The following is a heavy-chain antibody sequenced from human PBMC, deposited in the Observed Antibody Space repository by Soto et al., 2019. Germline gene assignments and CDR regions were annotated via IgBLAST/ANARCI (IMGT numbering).Heavy chain of an antibody. CDR2: ISSIGSTI. CDR1: GFTFSSYS. J-gene: IGHJ6*02. Sequence: EVQLVESGGGLVQPGGSLRLSCAASGFTFSSYSMNWVRQAPGKGLEWVSYISSIGSTIYYADSVKGRFTISRDNAKNSLYLQVNSLRAEDTALYYCARGYGFGELKHYYYGMDVWGQGTTVTVSS. CDR3: ARGYGFGELKHYYYGMDV. V-gene: IGHV3-48*04. D-gene: IGHD3-10*01.